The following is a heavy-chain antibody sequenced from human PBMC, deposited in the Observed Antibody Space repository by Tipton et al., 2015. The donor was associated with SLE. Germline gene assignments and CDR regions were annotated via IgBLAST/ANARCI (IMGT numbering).Heavy chain of an antibody. CDR3: ARSSSWPYSFDY. Sequence: TLSLTCTVSGGSISSYYWSWIRQPPGKGLEWIGYIYYSGSTNYNPSLKSRVTISVDTSKNQFSLKLSSVTAADTAVYYCARSSSWPYSFDYWGQGTLVTVSS. J-gene: IGHJ4*02. V-gene: IGHV4-59*01. CDR1: GGSISSYY. CDR2: IYYSGST. D-gene: IGHD6-13*01.